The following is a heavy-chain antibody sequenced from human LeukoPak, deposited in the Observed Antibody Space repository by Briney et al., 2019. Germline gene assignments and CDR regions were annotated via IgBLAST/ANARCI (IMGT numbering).Heavy chain of an antibody. V-gene: IGHV3-23*01. J-gene: IGHJ4*02. Sequence: PGGSLRLSCVASGFTFSSYAMAWVRQAPGKGLEWVSPVSGSGSGTYYADSVEGRFTISRDNSKNTVYLQMNSLRADDTAVYYCAKDHPFDYYYATSGYFLYWGQGTLVTVSS. D-gene: IGHD3-22*01. CDR2: VSGSGSGT. CDR1: GFTFSSYA. CDR3: AKDHPFDYYYATSGYFLY.